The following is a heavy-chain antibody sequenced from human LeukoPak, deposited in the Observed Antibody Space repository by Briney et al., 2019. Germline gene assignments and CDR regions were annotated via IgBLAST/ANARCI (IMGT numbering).Heavy chain of an antibody. D-gene: IGHD3-10*01. Sequence: ASVKVSCKASGYTFISYAISWVRQAPGQGLEWMGWISAYNGNTNYVQKLQGRVTMTTDTSTSTAYMELRSLRSDDTAIYYCLTILRGVKGSNDAFEIWGQGTMVTVSS. CDR1: GYTFISYA. CDR2: ISAYNGNT. J-gene: IGHJ3*02. CDR3: LTILRGVKGSNDAFEI. V-gene: IGHV1-18*01.